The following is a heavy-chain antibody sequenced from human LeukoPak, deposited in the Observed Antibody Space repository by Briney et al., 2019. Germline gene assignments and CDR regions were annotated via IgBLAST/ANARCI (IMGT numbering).Heavy chain of an antibody. CDR3: ARGTSRITIFGVVSTFDY. D-gene: IGHD3-3*01. CDR1: GFTFSSYE. CDR2: ISSSGSTI. Sequence: PGGSLRLSCAASGFTFSSYEMNWVRQAPGKELEWVSYISSSGSTIYYADSVKGRFTISRDNAKNSLYLQMNSLRAEDTAVYYCARGTSRITIFGVVSTFDYWGQGTLVTVSS. V-gene: IGHV3-48*03. J-gene: IGHJ4*02.